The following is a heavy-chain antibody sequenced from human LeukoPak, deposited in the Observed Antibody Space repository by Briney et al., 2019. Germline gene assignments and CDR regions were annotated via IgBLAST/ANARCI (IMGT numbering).Heavy chain of an antibody. Sequence: GGSLRLSCAASGFTFRSHSMNWVRQAPGTGLEWVSSISSSSSYIYYADSVKGRFTISRDNAKNSLYLQMNSLRAEDTAVYYCARDLNDYVWGSYRYFDYWGQGTLVTVSS. J-gene: IGHJ4*02. CDR3: ARDLNDYVWGSYRYFDY. D-gene: IGHD3-16*02. CDR1: GFTFRSHS. V-gene: IGHV3-21*01. CDR2: ISSSSSYI.